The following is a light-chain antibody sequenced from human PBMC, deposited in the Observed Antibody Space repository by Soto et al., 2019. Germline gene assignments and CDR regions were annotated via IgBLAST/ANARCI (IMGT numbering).Light chain of an antibody. J-gene: IGKJ1*01. CDR3: QQYCSSPWT. CDR1: QSVLYSSSNKNY. Sequence: DIVMTQSPDSLAVSLGERATINCRSSQSVLYSSSNKNYLAWYQQKPGQPPKLLIYWASTRESGVPDRFSGSGSGTEFTLTISSLQAEDAAIYYCQQYCSSPWTFGQGTKVEIK. CDR2: WAS. V-gene: IGKV4-1*01.